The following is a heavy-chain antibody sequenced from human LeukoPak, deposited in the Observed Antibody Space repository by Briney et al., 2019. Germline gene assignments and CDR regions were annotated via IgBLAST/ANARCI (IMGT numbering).Heavy chain of an antibody. D-gene: IGHD5-12*01. CDR2: LYTSGSN. CDR3: ARGHSGYDDY. V-gene: IGHV4-4*07. J-gene: IGHJ4*02. Sequence: SEILSLTCTVSGGSMDSYYWSWIRQPAGEGLEWIGRLYTSGSNNYNPSLKSRVTMSLDTSKNQFCLKLNSVTAADTAIYYCARGHSGYDDYWGQGTLVTVS. CDR1: GGSMDSYY.